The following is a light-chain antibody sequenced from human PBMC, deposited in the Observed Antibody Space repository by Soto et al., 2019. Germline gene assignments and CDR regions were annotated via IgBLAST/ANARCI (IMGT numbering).Light chain of an antibody. CDR1: NLGDRY. Sequence: SYELTQPPSVSVSPGQTATITCSGDNLGDRYAYWYQQKPGRSPIVVIYQDRKRPSGIPERFSGSNSGNTATLTISGTQAMDEADYYCQTWDGGTRVIFGGGTKLTVL. J-gene: IGLJ2*01. V-gene: IGLV3-1*01. CDR2: QDR. CDR3: QTWDGGTRVI.